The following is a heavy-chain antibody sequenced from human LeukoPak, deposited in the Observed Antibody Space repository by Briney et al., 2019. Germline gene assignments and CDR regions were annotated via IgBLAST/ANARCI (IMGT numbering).Heavy chain of an antibody. Sequence: GGSLRLSCAASGFTFSTYWMHWVRQAPGKGLVWVSRITSDGSGTTYADSVKGRFTISRDNAKNTLYLQMNSLRAEDTAVYYCASRGGQDYWGQGTLVTVSS. V-gene: IGHV3-74*01. CDR1: GFTFSTYW. J-gene: IGHJ4*02. CDR2: ITSDGSGT. CDR3: ASRGGQDY.